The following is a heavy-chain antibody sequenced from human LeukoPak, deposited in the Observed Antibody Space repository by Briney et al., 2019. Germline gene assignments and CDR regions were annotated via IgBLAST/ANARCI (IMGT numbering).Heavy chain of an antibody. CDR2: INSDGSST. CDR1: GFTFSSYW. J-gene: IGHJ6*02. D-gene: IGHD3-10*01. V-gene: IGHV3-74*01. Sequence: GGSLRLSCAASGFTFSSYWMHWVRQAPGKGLVWVSRINSDGSSTSYADSVKGRFTISRYNAKNTLYLQMNSLRAEDTAVYYCARVPLWFGGGVDYYGMDVWGQGTTVTVSS. CDR3: ARVPLWFGGGVDYYGMDV.